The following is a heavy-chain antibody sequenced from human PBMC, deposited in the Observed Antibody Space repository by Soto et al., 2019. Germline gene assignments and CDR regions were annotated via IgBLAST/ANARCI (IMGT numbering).Heavy chain of an antibody. CDR3: ARDSAAGLIAFDI. CDR1: GGTFSSYT. CDR2: IIPILGIA. J-gene: IGHJ3*02. Sequence: SVKVSCKASGGTFSSYTISWVRQAPGQGLEWMGRIIPILGIANYAQKFQGRVTITADKSTSTAYMELSSLRSEDTAVYYCARDSAAGLIAFDIWGQGTMVTVSS. D-gene: IGHD6-13*01. V-gene: IGHV1-69*04.